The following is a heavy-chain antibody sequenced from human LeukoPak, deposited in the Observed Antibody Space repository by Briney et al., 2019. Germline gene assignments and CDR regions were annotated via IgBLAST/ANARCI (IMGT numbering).Heavy chain of an antibody. D-gene: IGHD3-10*01. Sequence: GGSLRLSCAASGFTFNNYSMNWVRQAPGKGLEWVLSIRSDSSYIYYADSVKGRFTISRDNAKSSLHLQMNSLRAEDTAVYYCARDGLLYFGELDFWGQGTLVTVSS. J-gene: IGHJ4*02. CDR3: ARDGLLYFGELDF. CDR2: IRSDSSYI. CDR1: GFTFNNYS. V-gene: IGHV3-21*01.